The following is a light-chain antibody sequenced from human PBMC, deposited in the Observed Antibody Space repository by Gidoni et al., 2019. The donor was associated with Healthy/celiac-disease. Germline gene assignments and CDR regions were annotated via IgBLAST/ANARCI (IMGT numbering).Light chain of an antibody. CDR3: QQRSNWQFT. CDR1: QSVSSY. Sequence: EIVLTQSPATLSLSPGERATLACRASQSVSSYLAWYQQKPGQAPRLLIYDASNRATGIPARFSGSGSGTDFTLTISSLEPEEFAVYYCQQRSNWQFTFGPGTKVEIK. J-gene: IGKJ3*01. CDR2: DAS. V-gene: IGKV3-11*01.